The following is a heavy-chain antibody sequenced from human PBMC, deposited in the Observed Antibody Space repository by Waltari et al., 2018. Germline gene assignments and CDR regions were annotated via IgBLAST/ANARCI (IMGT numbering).Heavy chain of an antibody. J-gene: IGHJ4*02. CDR3: ARDRVSSGSEFDY. D-gene: IGHD3-22*01. Sequence: QVQLVQSGAEVKKPGSSVKVSCKASGGTFSSYTISWVRQAPGQGLEWMGRIIPILGIANYAQKFQGRVTITADKSTSTAYMELRSLRSDDTAVYYCARDRVSSGSEFDYWGQGTLVTVSS. CDR1: GGTFSSYT. CDR2: IIPILGIA. V-gene: IGHV1-69*08.